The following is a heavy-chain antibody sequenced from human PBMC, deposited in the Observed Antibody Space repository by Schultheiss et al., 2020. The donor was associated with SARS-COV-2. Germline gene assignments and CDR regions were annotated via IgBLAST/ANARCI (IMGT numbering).Heavy chain of an antibody. V-gene: IGHV3-23*03. CDR2: LYSSGSS. Sequence: GGSLRLSCAASGFTFSSYAMSWVRQAPGKGLEWVSVLYSSGSSFYADSVKGRFTISRDNSKNTLYLQMNSLRAEDTAVYYCAKEGSGWSSVDYWGQGTLVTVSS. CDR1: GFTFSSYA. D-gene: IGHD6-19*01. CDR3: AKEGSGWSSVDY. J-gene: IGHJ4*02.